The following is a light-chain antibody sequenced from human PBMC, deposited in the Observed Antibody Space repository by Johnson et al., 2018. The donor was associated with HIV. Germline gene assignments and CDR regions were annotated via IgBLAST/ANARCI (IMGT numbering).Light chain of an antibody. CDR1: SSNIGNNY. CDR2: DNY. Sequence: QSVLTQPPSVSAAPGQKVTISCSGSSSNIGNNYVSWYQQLPGTAPKLLIYDNYKRPSGIPDRFSGSKSGTSATLGITGLQTGDEAEYYCETWDSSLSGVFGSGTKVPVL. CDR3: ETWDSSLSGV. J-gene: IGLJ1*01. V-gene: IGLV1-51*01.